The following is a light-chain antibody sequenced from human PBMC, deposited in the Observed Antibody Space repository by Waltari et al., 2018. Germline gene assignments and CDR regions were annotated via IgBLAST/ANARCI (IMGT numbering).Light chain of an antibody. J-gene: IGLJ2*01. CDR2: QDS. V-gene: IGLV3-1*01. Sequence: SYELTQPPSVSVSPGQTASITCSGDKLGDKYACWYQQKPGQSPSLVIYQDSKRPSGVPERFAGSNSGNAATLTISGTQAMDEADYYCQAWDSSMVVFGGGTKLTVL. CDR3: QAWDSSMVV. CDR1: KLGDKY.